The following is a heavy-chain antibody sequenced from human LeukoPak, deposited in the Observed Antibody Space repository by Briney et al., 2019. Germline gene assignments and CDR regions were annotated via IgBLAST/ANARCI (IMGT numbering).Heavy chain of an antibody. CDR1: GYSFTSYW. V-gene: IGHV5-51*01. J-gene: IGHJ6*02. D-gene: IGHD4-17*01. CDR2: LYPGDSDT. CDR3: ARRSSTVTPVVDV. Sequence: GESLKISCKGSGYSFTSYWIGWVRQMPGKGLEWMGILYPGDSDTRYSPSFQGQVTISADKSISTAYLQWSSLKASDTAMYYCARRSSTVTPVVDVWGQGTTVTVSS.